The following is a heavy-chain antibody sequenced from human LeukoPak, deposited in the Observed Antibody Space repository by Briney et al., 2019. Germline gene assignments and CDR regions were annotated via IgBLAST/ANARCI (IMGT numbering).Heavy chain of an antibody. CDR3: ASGYCSGGSCYSDFDY. D-gene: IGHD2-15*01. CDR1: GFTFSSYG. V-gene: IGHV3-30*03. Sequence: GGSLRLSCAASGFTFSSYGMHWVRQAPGKGLEWVAVISYDGSNKYYADSVKGRFTISRGNSKNTLYLQMNSLRAEDTAVYYCASGYCSGGSCYSDFDYWGQGTLVTVSS. CDR2: ISYDGSNK. J-gene: IGHJ4*02.